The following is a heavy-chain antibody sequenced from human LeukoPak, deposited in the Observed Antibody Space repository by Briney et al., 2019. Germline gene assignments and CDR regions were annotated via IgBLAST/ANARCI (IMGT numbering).Heavy chain of an antibody. CDR2: ISSGGYT. CDR1: GFSVSSNY. Sequence: GGSLGLSCAASGFSVSSNYMSWVRQAPGKGLEWVSVISSGGYTYYADSVKGRFTISRDNSKNTLYLQMNSLRAEDTAVYYCARVGTYYYDSSGYYYWGQGTLVTVSS. J-gene: IGHJ4*02. CDR3: ARVGTYYYDSSGYYY. D-gene: IGHD3-22*01. V-gene: IGHV3-53*01.